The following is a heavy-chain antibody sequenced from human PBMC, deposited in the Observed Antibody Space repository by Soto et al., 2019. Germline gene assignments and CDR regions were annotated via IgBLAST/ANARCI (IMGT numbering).Heavy chain of an antibody. D-gene: IGHD1-26*01. CDR3: ARQLEWELSNYIDY. CDR1: GFTFSSYS. Sequence: GGSLRLSCAASGFTFSSYSMNWVRQAPGKGLEWVSYISSSSSTIYYADSVKGRFTISRDNAKSSLYLQMNSLRDEDTAVYYCARQLEWELSNYIDYWGQGTLVTVSS. CDR2: ISSSSSTI. V-gene: IGHV3-48*02. J-gene: IGHJ4*02.